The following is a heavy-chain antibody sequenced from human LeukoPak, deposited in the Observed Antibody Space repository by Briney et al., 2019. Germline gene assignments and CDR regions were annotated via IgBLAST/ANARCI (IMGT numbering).Heavy chain of an antibody. D-gene: IGHD3-3*01. J-gene: IGHJ4*02. Sequence: PGGSLRLSCAASGFTFSSYAMSWVRQAPGKGLEWVSAISGSGGSTYYADSVKGRFTISRDNSKNTLYLQMNSLRAEDTAVYYCAKDTRITIFGVVRKGYDYWGQGTLVTVSS. CDR3: AKDTRITIFGVVRKGYDY. V-gene: IGHV3-23*01. CDR2: ISGSGGST. CDR1: GFTFSSYA.